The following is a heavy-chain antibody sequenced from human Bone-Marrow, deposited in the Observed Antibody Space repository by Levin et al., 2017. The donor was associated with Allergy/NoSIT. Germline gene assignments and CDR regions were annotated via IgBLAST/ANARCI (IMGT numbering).Heavy chain of an antibody. CDR1: GYTFTGYY. J-gene: IGHJ4*02. CDR2: INPNSGGT. V-gene: IGHV1-2*06. CDR3: AIIAVAGPIFDY. D-gene: IGHD6-19*01. Sequence: ASVKVSCKASGYTFTGYYMHWVRQAPGQGLEWMGRINPNSGGTNYAQKFQGRVTMTRDTSISTAYMELSRLRSDDTAVYYCAIIAVAGPIFDYWGQGTLVTVSS.